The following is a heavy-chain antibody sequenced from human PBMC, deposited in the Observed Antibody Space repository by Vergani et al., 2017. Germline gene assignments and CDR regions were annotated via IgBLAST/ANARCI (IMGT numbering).Heavy chain of an antibody. J-gene: IGHJ4*02. CDR3: AVRPRVNLVGGEIVTKRTFDY. Sequence: QVHLQESGPRLVRPSETLSLRCAVSGGSIGSHNWWNWLRQSPERGLEWIGEMHHKGPTHYNPSLKTRVAISVDHSTNQFSLDLHSVTAADTAVYYCAVRPRVNLVGGEIVTKRTFDYWSQGSLVTVSS. CDR2: MHHKGPT. CDR1: GGSIGSHNW. D-gene: IGHD3-10*01. V-gene: IGHV4-4*02.